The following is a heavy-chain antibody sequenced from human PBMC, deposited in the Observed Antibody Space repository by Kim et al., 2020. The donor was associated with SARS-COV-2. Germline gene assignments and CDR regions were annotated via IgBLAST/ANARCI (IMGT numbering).Heavy chain of an antibody. D-gene: IGHD2-15*01. V-gene: IGHV1-3*01. Sequence: SYAMHWVRQAPGQRLEWMGWINAGNGNTKYSQKFQGRVTITRDTSASTAYMELSSLRSEDTAVYYCARGIVVVVAATPRGRFDPWGQGTLAT. CDR1: SYA. CDR2: INAGNGNT. J-gene: IGHJ5*02. CDR3: ARGIVVVVAATPRGRFDP.